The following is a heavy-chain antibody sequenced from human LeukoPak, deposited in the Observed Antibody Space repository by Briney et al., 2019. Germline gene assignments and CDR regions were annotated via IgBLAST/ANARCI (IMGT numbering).Heavy chain of an antibody. CDR2: ISYDGSNK. D-gene: IGHD5-24*01. J-gene: IGHJ4*02. CDR1: GFTFSSYA. CDR3: ARHTLPGVEMATIIGY. V-gene: IGHV3-30*04. Sequence: SGGSLRLSCAASGFTFSSYAMHWVRQAPGKGLEWVAVISYDGSNKYYADSVKGRFTISRDNSNNTLYLQMNSLRAEDTAVYYCARHTLPGVEMATIIGYWGQGTLVTVSS.